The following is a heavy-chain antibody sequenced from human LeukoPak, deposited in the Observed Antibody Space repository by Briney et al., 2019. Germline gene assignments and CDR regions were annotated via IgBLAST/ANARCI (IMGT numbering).Heavy chain of an antibody. CDR1: GYTFTSYA. CDR2: INAGNGNT. J-gene: IGHJ4*02. CDR3: ATNPWFRELWFDY. D-gene: IGHD3-10*01. V-gene: IGHV1-3*01. Sequence: GASVKVSCKASGYTFTSYAMHWVRQAPGQRLEWMGWINAGNGNTKYSQKFQGRVTITRDTSASTAYMELSSQRSEDTAVYYCATNPWFRELWFDYWGQGTLVTVSS.